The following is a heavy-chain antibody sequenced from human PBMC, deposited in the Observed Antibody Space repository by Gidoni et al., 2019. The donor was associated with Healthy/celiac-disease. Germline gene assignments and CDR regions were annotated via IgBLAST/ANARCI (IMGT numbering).Heavy chain of an antibody. V-gene: IGHV4-39*01. CDR3: ARQHMVRALY. CDR1: GGSISSSSYY. CDR2: IYDSGST. J-gene: IGHJ4*02. D-gene: IGHD3-10*01. Sequence: QLQLQESRPGLVKPSETLSLTCTVSGGSISSSSYYWGWIRQPPGKGLEWIGSIYDSGSTYYNPSLKSRVTISVDTSKNQFSLKLSSVTAADTAVYYCARQHMVRALYWGQGTLVTVSS.